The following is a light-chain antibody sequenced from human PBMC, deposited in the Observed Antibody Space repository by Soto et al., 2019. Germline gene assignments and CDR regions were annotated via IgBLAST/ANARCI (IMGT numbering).Light chain of an antibody. Sequence: EIVLTQSPGPLSLSPGERATLSCRASQSVSSYLVWYQQKPGQAPRLLIYDTSTRATGNPARFSGSESGTHFTLTIRSLEPEDSAVCYCQHRSSLPITVGGGTKVEI. V-gene: IGKV3-11*01. CDR1: QSVSSY. J-gene: IGKJ4*01. CDR2: DTS. CDR3: QHRSSLPIT.